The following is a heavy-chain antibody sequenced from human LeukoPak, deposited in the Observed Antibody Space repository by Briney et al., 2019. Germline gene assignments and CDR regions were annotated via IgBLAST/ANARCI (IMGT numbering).Heavy chain of an antibody. Sequence: GGSLRLSCAASGFTFSSSAMTWVRHTPGKGLEWFSAINGDGSDTIYTDSVKDRFTVSRDNSKNTLYLQMQSLRAEDTAVYYCAKGGGYAPLDYWGQGTLVSVSS. D-gene: IGHD5-12*01. CDR3: AKGGGYAPLDY. V-gene: IGHV3-23*01. CDR2: INGDGSDT. CDR1: GFTFSSSA. J-gene: IGHJ4*02.